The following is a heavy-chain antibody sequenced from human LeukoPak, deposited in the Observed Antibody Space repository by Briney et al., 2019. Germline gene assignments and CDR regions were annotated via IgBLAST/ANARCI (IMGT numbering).Heavy chain of an antibody. J-gene: IGHJ6*02. CDR3: AKARYHYYYYGMDV. D-gene: IGHD1-1*01. CDR1: GFTFSSYA. CDR2: ISGRGGST. Sequence: GGSLRLSCAASGFTFSSYAMSWVRQAPGKGLEWVSAISGRGGSTYYADSVKGRFTISRDNSKNTLYLQMNSLRAEDTAVYYCAKARYHYYYYGMDVWGQGTTVTVSS. V-gene: IGHV3-23*01.